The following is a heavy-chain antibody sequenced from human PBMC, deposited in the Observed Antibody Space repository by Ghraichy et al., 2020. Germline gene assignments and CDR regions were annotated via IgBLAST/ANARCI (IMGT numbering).Heavy chain of an antibody. CDR3: ARGTSACHYYGMDV. CDR2: VNHSGST. Sequence: SETLSLTCAVYGGSFSGYFWNWIRQPPGKGLEWIGEVNHSGSTNYNPSLKSRVTISVDTSKNQFSLKLTSVTAADTAVYYCARGTSACHYYGMDVWGQGTTVTVSS. CDR1: GGSFSGYF. V-gene: IGHV4-34*01. J-gene: IGHJ6*02.